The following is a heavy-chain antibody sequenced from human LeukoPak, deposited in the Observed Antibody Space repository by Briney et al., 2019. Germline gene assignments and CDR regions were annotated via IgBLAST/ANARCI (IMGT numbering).Heavy chain of an antibody. Sequence: GGSLRLSCAASGFTFSRYTMSWVRQAPGEGLEWVSAISGSGTITYYADSVKGRFTISRDNSKDTLYLQMNSLRAEDTAIYFCAILTTHSSSSQFDYWGQGTLVTVSS. D-gene: IGHD6-6*01. J-gene: IGHJ4*02. CDR2: ISGSGTIT. CDR1: GFTFSRYT. CDR3: AILTTHSSSSQFDY. V-gene: IGHV3-23*01.